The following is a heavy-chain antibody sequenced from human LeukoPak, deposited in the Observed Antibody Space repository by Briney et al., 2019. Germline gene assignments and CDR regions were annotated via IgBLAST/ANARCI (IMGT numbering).Heavy chain of an antibody. CDR3: ASRVMVGATDDAFDI. D-gene: IGHD1-26*01. J-gene: IGHJ3*02. V-gene: IGHV1-8*01. CDR1: GYTFTSYD. CDR2: MNPNSGNT. Sequence: ASVKVSCKASGYTFTSYDINWVRQATGQGLEWMGWMNPNSGNTGYAQKFQGRVTMTRNTSIGTAYMELSSLRSEDTAAYYCASRVMVGATDDAFDIWGQGTMVTVSS.